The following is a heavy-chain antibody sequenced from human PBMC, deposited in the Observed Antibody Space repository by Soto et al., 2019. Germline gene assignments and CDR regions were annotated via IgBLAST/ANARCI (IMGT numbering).Heavy chain of an antibody. J-gene: IGHJ6*04. CDR3: ARDDVLCDGGRCYGVPLDV. V-gene: IGHV3-23*01. D-gene: IGHD2-15*01. Sequence: GGSLRLSCAASGFTFSNNAMSWVRQAPGKGLEWVSAISDSGSSTYYADSVKGRFTISRDNSKNTLYLQMNSLRAEDTAVYYCARDDVLCDGGRCYGVPLDVWGKGTTVTVSS. CDR2: ISDSGSST. CDR1: GFTFSNNA.